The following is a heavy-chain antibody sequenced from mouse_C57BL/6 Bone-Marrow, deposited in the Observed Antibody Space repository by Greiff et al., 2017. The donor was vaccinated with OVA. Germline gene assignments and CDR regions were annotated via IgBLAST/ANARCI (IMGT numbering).Heavy chain of an antibody. CDR3: ARDEEYGNPCFDV. CDR2: ISYDGSN. D-gene: IGHD2-1*01. V-gene: IGHV3-6*01. CDR1: GYSITSGYY. Sequence: EVKLQESGPGLVKPSQSLSLTCSVTGYSITSGYYWNWIRQFPGNKLEWMGYISYDGSNKYNPSLKNRISITRDTSKNQFFLKLNSVTTEDTATYYCARDEEYGNPCFDVWGTGTTVTVSS. J-gene: IGHJ1*03.